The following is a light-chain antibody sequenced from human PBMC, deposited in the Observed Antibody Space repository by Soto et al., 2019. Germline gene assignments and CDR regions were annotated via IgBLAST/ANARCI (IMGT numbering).Light chain of an antibody. V-gene: IGKV1-5*01. CDR3: QQSNG. CDR2: DAS. CDR1: QNINTW. J-gene: IGKJ2*01. Sequence: DIQMTQSPSILSASVGDRVTITCRATQNINTWLAWYQQKPGKAPKMLIYDASRLQNGVPSRFSGSGSGTQFTLTISSLLPDDFATYYCQQSNGFGPGTKLDVK.